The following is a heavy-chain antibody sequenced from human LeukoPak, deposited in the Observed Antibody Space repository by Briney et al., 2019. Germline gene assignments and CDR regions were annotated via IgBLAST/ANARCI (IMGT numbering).Heavy chain of an antibody. CDR2: IWYDGSNK. D-gene: IGHD3-3*01. CDR1: XFTXSSYG. Sequence: SLRLSXXASXFTXSSYGMHWVRQAPGKGLEWVAVIWYDGSNKYYADSVKGRFTISRDNSKNTLYLQMNSLRAEDTAVYYCARDPRPSNYDFWSGYYRYYYGMDVWGQGTTVTVSS. CDR3: ARDPRPSNYDFWSGYYRYYYGMDV. J-gene: IGHJ6*02. V-gene: IGHV3-33*01.